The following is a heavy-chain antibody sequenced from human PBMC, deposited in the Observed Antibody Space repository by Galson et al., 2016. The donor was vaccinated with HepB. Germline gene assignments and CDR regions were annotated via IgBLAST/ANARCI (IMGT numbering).Heavy chain of an antibody. CDR1: GDSIGSATTW. Sequence: SETLSLTCAVSGDSIGSATTWWSWVRQPPGKGLEWIGEIYHTGETSSNPSAKSRVSMSVDTSNSQFSLRLTSVTAADTALYFCARDCTGGTCKCARDDAFDIWGQGTMVTVSS. D-gene: IGHD2-8*02. CDR2: IYHTGET. CDR3: ARDCTGGTCKCARDDAFDI. V-gene: IGHV4-4*02. J-gene: IGHJ3*02.